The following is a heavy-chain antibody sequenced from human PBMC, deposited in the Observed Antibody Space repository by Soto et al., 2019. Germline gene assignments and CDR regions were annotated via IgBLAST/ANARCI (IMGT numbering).Heavy chain of an antibody. CDR3: GGDYPPRPVPDYFDY. CDR2: ISSSSSYI. V-gene: IGHV3-21*01. CDR1: GFTFSSYS. Sequence: GGSLRLSCAASGFTFSSYSMNWVRQAPGKGLEWVSSISSSSSYIYYADSVKGRFTISRDNAKNSLYLQMNSLRAEDTAVYYCGGDYPPRPVPDYFDYWGQGTLVTVSS. J-gene: IGHJ4*02.